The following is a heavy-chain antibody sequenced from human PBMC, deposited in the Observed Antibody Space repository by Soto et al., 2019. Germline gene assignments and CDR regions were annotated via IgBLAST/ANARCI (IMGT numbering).Heavy chain of an antibody. D-gene: IGHD4-17*01. J-gene: IGHJ6*03. Sequence: QVQLQESGPGLVKPSETLSLTCTVSGGSISSYYWSWIRQPPGKGLEWIGYIYYSGSTNYNPSLKSRVTISVDTSKNQCSQKLSSVTAADTAVYYCARSTTSMTTEYYYYYMDVWGKGTTVTVSS. CDR2: IYYSGST. CDR1: GGSISSYY. V-gene: IGHV4-59*08. CDR3: ARSTTSMTTEYYYYYMDV.